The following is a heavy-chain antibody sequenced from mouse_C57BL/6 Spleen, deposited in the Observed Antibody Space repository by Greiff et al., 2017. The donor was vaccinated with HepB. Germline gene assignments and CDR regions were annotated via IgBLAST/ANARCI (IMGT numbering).Heavy chain of an antibody. Sequence: EVKVVESGGGLVKPGGSLKLSCAASGFTFSSYTMSWVRQTPEKRLEWVATISGGGGNTYYPDSVKGRFTISRDNAKNTLYLQMSSLRSEDTALYYCARQGVYFDYWGQGTTLTVSS. CDR2: ISGGGGNT. V-gene: IGHV5-9*01. CDR1: GFTFSSYT. J-gene: IGHJ2*01. CDR3: ARQGVYFDY.